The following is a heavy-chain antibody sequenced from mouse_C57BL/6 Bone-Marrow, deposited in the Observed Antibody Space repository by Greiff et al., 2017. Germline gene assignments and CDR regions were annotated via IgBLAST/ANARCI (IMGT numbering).Heavy chain of an antibody. V-gene: IGHV1-72*01. J-gene: IGHJ4*01. CDR3: ARSRLVYDGYHWYARDD. Sequence: QVHVKQPGAELVKPGASVKLSCKASGYTFPSYWMHWVKQRPGRGLEWIGRIDPNSGGTKYNEKFKSKATLTVDKPSSTAYMQLSSLTSEDSAVYDCARSRLVYDGYHWYARDDWGQGTSVTVSS. D-gene: IGHD2-3*01. CDR1: GYTFPSYW. CDR2: IDPNSGGT.